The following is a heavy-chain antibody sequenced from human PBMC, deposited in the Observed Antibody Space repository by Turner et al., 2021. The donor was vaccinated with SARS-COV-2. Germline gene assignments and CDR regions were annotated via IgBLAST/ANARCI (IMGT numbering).Heavy chain of an antibody. J-gene: IGHJ4*02. D-gene: IGHD6-13*01. CDR2: INPNSGDT. CDR1: GDTFTGYY. Sequence: QVQLVQSGAEVKKPGASVKVSCKASGDTFTGYYMHWVRQAPGQGLEWMGWINPNSGDTNYAQKFQGRVTMTRDTSISTAYMELSRLKSDDTAVYYCARVYSSSWEYYFDYWGQGTLVTVSS. CDR3: ARVYSSSWEYYFDY. V-gene: IGHV1-2*02.